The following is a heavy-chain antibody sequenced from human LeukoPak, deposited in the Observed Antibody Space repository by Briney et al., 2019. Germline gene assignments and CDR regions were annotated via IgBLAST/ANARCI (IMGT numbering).Heavy chain of an antibody. D-gene: IGHD1-26*01. Sequence: SETLSLTCTVSGGSISSYYWSWIRQPAGKGLEWIGRIYTSGSTNYNPSLKSRATISVDTSKNQFSLKLSSVTAADTAVYYCARRSRSGSYIGPFDYWGQGTLVTVSS. CDR2: IYTSGST. CDR1: GGSISSYY. CDR3: ARRSRSGSYIGPFDY. J-gene: IGHJ4*02. V-gene: IGHV4-4*07.